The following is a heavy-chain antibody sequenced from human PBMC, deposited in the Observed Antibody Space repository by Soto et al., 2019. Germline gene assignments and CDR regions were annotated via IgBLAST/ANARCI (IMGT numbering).Heavy chain of an antibody. CDR1: GFTFSSYD. V-gene: IGHV3-13*01. CDR3: ARALGGYDGGDY. Sequence: EVQLVESGGGLVQPGGSLRLSCAASGFTFSSYDMHWVRQATGKGLEWVSAIGTAGDTYYPGSVKGRFTISRENAKNSLYLQKNSLRAEDTAVYYCARALGGYDGGDYWGQGTLVTVSS. J-gene: IGHJ4*02. D-gene: IGHD5-12*01. CDR2: IGTAGDT.